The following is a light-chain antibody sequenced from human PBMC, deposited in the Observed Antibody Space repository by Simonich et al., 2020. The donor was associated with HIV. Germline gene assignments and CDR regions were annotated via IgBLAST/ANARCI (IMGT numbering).Light chain of an antibody. CDR3: QQYGSSPLYT. CDR1: QSVSSN. CDR2: GAS. Sequence: EIVMTQSPATLSVSPGERATLSCRASQSVSSNLAWYHQKPGQAPRLLIYGASTRATGISARFSGSGSGTEFTLTISSVQSEDFAVYYCQQYGSSPLYTFGQGTKLEIK. V-gene: IGKV3-15*01. J-gene: IGKJ2*01.